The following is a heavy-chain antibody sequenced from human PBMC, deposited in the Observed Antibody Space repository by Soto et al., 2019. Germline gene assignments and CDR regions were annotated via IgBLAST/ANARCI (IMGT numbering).Heavy chain of an antibody. CDR3: ARHCSSTSCYPNYYYYYMDV. J-gene: IGHJ6*03. CDR2: ISAYNGNT. V-gene: IGHV1-18*01. CDR1: GYTFTSYG. D-gene: IGHD2-2*01. Sequence: ASVKVSCKASGYTFTSYGISWVRQAPGQGLEWMGWISAYNGNTNYAQKLQGRVNMTTDTSTSTAYMELRSLRSDDTAVYYFARHCSSTSCYPNYYYYYMDVWGKGTTVTVSS.